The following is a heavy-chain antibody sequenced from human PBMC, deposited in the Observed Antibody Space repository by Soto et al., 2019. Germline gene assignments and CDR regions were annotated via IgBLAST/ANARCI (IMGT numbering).Heavy chain of an antibody. D-gene: IGHD3-10*01. Sequence: GPGVKKPGASVRVSCMTSGYAFTSYGVNWVRQAPGQGLEWMGWIAPHSGRTTYLPKFQGGVTITADAATNTAYMELGSLSSDDTGIYFCARAATGSYHSAYWGQGTVVTVSS. V-gene: IGHV1-18*04. CDR2: IAPHSGRT. CDR1: GYAFTSYG. CDR3: ARAATGSYHSAY. J-gene: IGHJ4*02.